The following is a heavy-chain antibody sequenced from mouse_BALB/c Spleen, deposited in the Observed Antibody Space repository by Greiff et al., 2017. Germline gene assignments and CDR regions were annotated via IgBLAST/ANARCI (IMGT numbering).Heavy chain of an antibody. CDR3: ARPMITASYWYFDV. J-gene: IGHJ1*01. D-gene: IGHD2-4*01. Sequence: EVQLQQSGAELVKPGASVKLSCTASGFNIKDTYMHWVKQRPEQGLEWIGRIDPANGNTKYDPKFQGKATITADTSSNTAYLQLSSLTSEDTAVYYCARPMITASYWYFDVWGAGTTVTVSS. CDR1: GFNIKDTY. CDR2: IDPANGNT. V-gene: IGHV14-3*02.